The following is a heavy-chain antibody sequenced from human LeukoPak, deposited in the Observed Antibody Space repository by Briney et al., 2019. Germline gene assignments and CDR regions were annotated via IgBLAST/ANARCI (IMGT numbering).Heavy chain of an antibody. J-gene: IGHJ5*02. CDR1: GGSINNYY. CDR2: VFDSGST. CDR3: ARHPSAYTWFDP. V-gene: IGHV4-59*08. Sequence: SETLSLTCTVSGGSINNYYWSWIRQPPGKGLEWIGYVFDSGSTNYNPSLKSRVTILVDTSKNRFSLKLSSVTAADTAVYYCARHPSAYTWFDPWGQGTLVTVSS.